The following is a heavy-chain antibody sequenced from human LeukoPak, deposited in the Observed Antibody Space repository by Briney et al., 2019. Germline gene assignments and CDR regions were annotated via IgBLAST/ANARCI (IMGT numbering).Heavy chain of an antibody. CDR2: IYYSGNT. Sequence: SETLSLTCTVSGGSISSSSYYWGWIRQPPGKGLEWIGSIYYSGNTYYNPSLKSRVTISVDTSKNQFSLKLTSVTAADTAVYYCLLYDSSGHYYSDYWGQGTLVTVSS. V-gene: IGHV4-39*03. CDR1: GGSISSSSYY. CDR3: LLYDSSGHYYSDY. D-gene: IGHD3-22*01. J-gene: IGHJ4*02.